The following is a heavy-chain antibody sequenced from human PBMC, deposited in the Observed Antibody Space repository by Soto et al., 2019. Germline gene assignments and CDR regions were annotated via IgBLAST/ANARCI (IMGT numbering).Heavy chain of an antibody. CDR2: ISGSGGST. CDR1: VFTFSSYA. CDR3: AKDPAPYYDSSGYSQPYFQY. Sequence: GGSLRLSCASSVFTFSSYAMSCVRQSPGKWLEWVSAISGSGGSTYYADSVKGRFTISRDNSKNTLYLQMNSMRAEDTAVYYCAKDPAPYYDSSGYSQPYFQYWGQGTLVNVSS. V-gene: IGHV3-23*01. D-gene: IGHD3-22*01. J-gene: IGHJ4*02.